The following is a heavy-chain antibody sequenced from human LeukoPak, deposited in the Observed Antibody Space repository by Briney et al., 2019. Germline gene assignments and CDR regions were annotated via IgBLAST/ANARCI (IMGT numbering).Heavy chain of an antibody. Sequence: SETLSLTCTVSGGSISSGTYYWSWIRQPAGKGLEWIGRIYTSGSTNYNPSLKSRVTISVDTSKNQFSLELPSVTAADTAAYYCARGPTYWYFDLWGRGTLVTVSS. CDR1: GGSISSGTYY. CDR3: ARGPTYWYFDL. J-gene: IGHJ2*01. V-gene: IGHV4-61*02. CDR2: IYTSGST.